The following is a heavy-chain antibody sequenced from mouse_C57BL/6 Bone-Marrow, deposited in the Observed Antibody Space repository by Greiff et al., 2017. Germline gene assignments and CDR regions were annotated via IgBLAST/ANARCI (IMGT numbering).Heavy chain of an antibody. J-gene: IGHJ2*01. V-gene: IGHV5-17*01. CDR3: SRGTGGYFDY. Sequence: EVKLVESGGGLVKPGGSLKLSCAASGFTFSDYGMHWVRQAPEKGLEWVAYISSGSSTIYYADTVKGRFTISRDNAKNTLFLQLTSLRSEDTAMCYCSRGTGGYFDYWGRGTALTVTA. CDR1: GFTFSDYG. D-gene: IGHD4-1*01. CDR2: ISSGSSTI.